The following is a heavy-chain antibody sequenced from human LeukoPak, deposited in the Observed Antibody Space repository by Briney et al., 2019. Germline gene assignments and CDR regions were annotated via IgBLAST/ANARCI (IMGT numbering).Heavy chain of an antibody. D-gene: IGHD3-22*01. J-gene: IGHJ3*02. CDR1: GFTFSSYG. Sequence: GGSLRLSCAASGFTFSSYGMHWVRQAPGKGLEWVSGISWSSGGIDYADSVKGRFTISRDNAKNSLYLQMNSLRTEDMALYYCAKALSYHSTGSAFDMWGQGTMVTVSS. V-gene: IGHV3-9*03. CDR2: ISWSSGGI. CDR3: AKALSYHSTGSAFDM.